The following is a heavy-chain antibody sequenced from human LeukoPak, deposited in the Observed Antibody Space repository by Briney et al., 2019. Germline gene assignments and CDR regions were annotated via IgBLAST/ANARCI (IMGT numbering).Heavy chain of an antibody. CDR3: AKSRGGDYGVGGDY. D-gene: IGHD4-17*01. CDR1: GFTFSSYG. V-gene: IGHV3-30*18. CDR2: ISYDGSNK. Sequence: GRSLRLSCAASGFTFSSYGMHWVRQAPGKGLEWVAVISYDGSNKYYADSVKGRFTISRDNSKNTLYLQMNSLRAEDTAVYYCAKSRGGDYGVGGDYWGQGTLVTVSS. J-gene: IGHJ4*02.